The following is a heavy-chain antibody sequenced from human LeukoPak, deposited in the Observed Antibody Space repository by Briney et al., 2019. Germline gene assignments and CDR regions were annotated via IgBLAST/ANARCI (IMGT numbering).Heavy chain of an antibody. J-gene: IGHJ3*01. CDR3: ARSLGSESLNVFDV. D-gene: IGHD3-10*01. V-gene: IGHV3-21*01. CDR1: GFTFSRDN. Sequence: GGSLRLSCAASGFTFSRDNMNWVRQAPGKGLEWVSTISSGSTYIYYAESLKGRFTISRDNAKNSLYLQMNSLRAEDTAVYYCARSLGSESLNVFDVWGQGTVVTVSS. CDR2: ISSGSTYI.